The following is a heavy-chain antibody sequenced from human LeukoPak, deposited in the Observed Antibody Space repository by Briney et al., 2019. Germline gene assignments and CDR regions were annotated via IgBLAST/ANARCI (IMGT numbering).Heavy chain of an antibody. CDR1: GYTFTDYG. CDR2: ISAYNGNT. J-gene: IGHJ4*02. CDR3: ARAAERYGGPAHY. V-gene: IGHV1-18*01. D-gene: IGHD4-23*01. Sequence: GASVKVSCKASGYTFTDYGFSWVRQAPGQGLEWMGWISAYNGNTNYAQRLQGRVTMTTDTSTSTAYMELSRLRSDDTAVYYCARAAERYGGPAHYWGQGTLVTVSS.